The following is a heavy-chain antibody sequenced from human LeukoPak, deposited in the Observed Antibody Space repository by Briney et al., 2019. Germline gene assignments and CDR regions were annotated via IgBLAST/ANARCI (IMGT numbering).Heavy chain of an antibody. Sequence: GGSLRLSCAASGFTFSSYAMHWLRQAPGKGLEWVAVISYDGSNKYYAGSVKGRFTISRDNSKNTLYLQMNSLRAEDTAVYYCARDARGAYCGGDCSPYFDYWGQGTLVTVSS. CDR3: ARDARGAYCGGDCSPYFDY. CDR2: ISYDGSNK. V-gene: IGHV3-30-3*01. D-gene: IGHD2-21*02. J-gene: IGHJ4*02. CDR1: GFTFSSYA.